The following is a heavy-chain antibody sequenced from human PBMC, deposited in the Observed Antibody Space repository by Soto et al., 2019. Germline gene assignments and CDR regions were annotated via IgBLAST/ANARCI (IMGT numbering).Heavy chain of an antibody. V-gene: IGHV3-66*01. Sequence: EVQLMESGGGLVQPGGSLRLSCAASGFIVNNIFMTWVRQAPGKGLECLSTISSDDNTYYADSVKGRFTISRDSSKNTLYLQKNSLRAEDTAVYHCARDILGGSYDFSHGGQGTLVTVSS. CDR1: GFIVNNIF. CDR2: ISSDDNT. D-gene: IGHD3-3*01. J-gene: IGHJ1*01. CDR3: ARDILGGSYDFSH.